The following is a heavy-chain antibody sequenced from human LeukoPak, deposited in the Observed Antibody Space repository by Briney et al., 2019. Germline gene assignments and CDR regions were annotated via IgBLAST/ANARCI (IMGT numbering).Heavy chain of an antibody. CDR3: AKDRPGIAAAAPKWGWFDP. CDR1: GFTFSSYA. CDR2: ISGSGGST. D-gene: IGHD6-13*01. Sequence: PGGSLRLSCAASGFTFSSYAMSWVRQAPGKGLEWVSAISGSGGSTYYADSAKGRFTISRDNSKNTLYLQMNSLRAEDTAVYYCAKDRPGIAAAAPKWGWFDPWGQGTLVTVSS. J-gene: IGHJ5*02. V-gene: IGHV3-23*01.